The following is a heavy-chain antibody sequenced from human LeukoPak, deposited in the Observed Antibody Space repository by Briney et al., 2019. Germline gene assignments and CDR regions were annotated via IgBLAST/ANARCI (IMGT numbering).Heavy chain of an antibody. Sequence: PSETLSLTCAVSGYSISSGYYWGWIRQPPGQGLEWIGSIYHSGSTYYNPSLKSRVTISVDTSKNQFSLKLSSVTAADTAVYYCARHLLRITIFGVVQGCFDYWGQGTLVTVSS. D-gene: IGHD3-3*01. CDR1: GYSISSGYY. V-gene: IGHV4-38-2*01. J-gene: IGHJ4*02. CDR3: ARHLLRITIFGVVQGCFDY. CDR2: IYHSGST.